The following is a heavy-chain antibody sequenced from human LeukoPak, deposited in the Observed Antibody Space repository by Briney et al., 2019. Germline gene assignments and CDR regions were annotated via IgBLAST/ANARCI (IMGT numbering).Heavy chain of an antibody. Sequence: GGSLRLSCAASGFTFSSYAMHWVRQAPGKGLQWVAVISYDGSNKYYADSVKGRFTISRDNSKNMLYLQMNSLRAEDTAVYYCASAKAGYSSSLIDYWGQGTLVTVSS. D-gene: IGHD6-6*01. CDR3: ASAKAGYSSSLIDY. J-gene: IGHJ4*02. V-gene: IGHV3-30-3*01. CDR2: ISYDGSNK. CDR1: GFTFSSYA.